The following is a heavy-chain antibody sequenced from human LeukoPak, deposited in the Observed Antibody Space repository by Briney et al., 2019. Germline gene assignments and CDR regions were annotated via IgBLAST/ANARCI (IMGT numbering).Heavy chain of an antibody. Sequence: GESLKTSCKGSGYSFTSYWISWVRQMPGKGLEWMGRIDPSDSYTNYSPSFQGHVTISADKSISTAYLQWSSLKASDTAMYYCAKGLDDYGDSPFDYWGQGTLVTVSS. V-gene: IGHV5-10-1*01. CDR1: GYSFTSYW. CDR3: AKGLDDYGDSPFDY. CDR2: IDPSDSYT. D-gene: IGHD4-17*01. J-gene: IGHJ4*02.